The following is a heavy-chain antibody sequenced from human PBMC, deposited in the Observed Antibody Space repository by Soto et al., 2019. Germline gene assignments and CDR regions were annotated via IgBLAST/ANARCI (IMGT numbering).Heavy chain of an antibody. CDR2: IYWDDDK. CDR1: GFSLTTSAVG. D-gene: IGHD3-16*01. Sequence: QITLKESGPTLVKPTQTLTLTCTFSGFSLTTSAVGVGWIRQPPGKALEWLALIYWDDDKRYNPSLKSRLTITEDTSKNPRVRTMTHMDPGDKAKYYRPTPPGDYLDSYYDGWFDPWGQGTLVTVSS. J-gene: IGHJ5*02. CDR3: PTPPGDYLDSYYDGWFDP. V-gene: IGHV2-5*02.